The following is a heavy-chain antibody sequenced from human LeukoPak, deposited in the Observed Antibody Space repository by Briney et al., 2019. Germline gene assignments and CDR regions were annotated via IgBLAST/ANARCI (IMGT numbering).Heavy chain of an antibody. J-gene: IGHJ3*02. CDR3: TIRSGYYYLNAFDI. V-gene: IGHV3-23*01. CDR1: GFTFSSYA. Sequence: GGSLRLSCVASGFTFSSYAMSWVRQAPGKGLEWVSTISDSGDNTYYADSVKGRFTISRGNSKNTLYLQMNSLKTEDTAVYYCTIRSGYYYLNAFDIWGQGTMVTVSS. CDR2: ISDSGDNT. D-gene: IGHD3-22*01.